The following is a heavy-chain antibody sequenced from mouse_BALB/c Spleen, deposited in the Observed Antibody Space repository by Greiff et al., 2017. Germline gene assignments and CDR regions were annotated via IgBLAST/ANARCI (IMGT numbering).Heavy chain of an antibody. J-gene: IGHJ1*01. Sequence: EVKLVESGGGLVKPGGSLKLSCAASGFTFSSYAMSWVRQTPEKRLEWVATISSGGSYTYYPDSVKGRFTISRDNAKNTLYLQMSSLRSEDTAMYYCARGRDDYDGYWYFDVWGAGTTVTVSS. CDR1: GFTFSSYA. V-gene: IGHV5-9-3*01. CDR2: ISSGGSYT. CDR3: ARGRDDYDGYWYFDV. D-gene: IGHD2-4*01.